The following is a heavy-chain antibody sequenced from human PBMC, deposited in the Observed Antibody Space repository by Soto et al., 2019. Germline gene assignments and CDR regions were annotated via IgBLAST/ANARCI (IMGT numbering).Heavy chain of an antibody. D-gene: IGHD5-12*01. CDR2: INHGGST. CDR1: GESFIGYY. V-gene: IGHV4-34*01. Sequence: QVHLQQWGAGLLKPSETLSLTCAVYGESFIGYYWTWIRQSPGKGLEWIGEINHGGSTNYNPSLTSRVTISIDTSKNQFSLKLTSGTAADTSVYYCARTDIVTTNWFDPWGQGTLVTVSS. J-gene: IGHJ5*02. CDR3: ARTDIVTTNWFDP.